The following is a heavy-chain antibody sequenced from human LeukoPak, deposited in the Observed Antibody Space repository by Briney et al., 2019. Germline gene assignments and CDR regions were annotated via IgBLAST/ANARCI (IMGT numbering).Heavy chain of an antibody. J-gene: IGHJ5*02. CDR3: ARDHCSSTSCGPRWFDP. Sequence: PSETLSLTCTVSGGSISSYYWSWIRQPPGKGLEWIAYIYYSGSTNYNPSLKSRVTISVDTSKNQFSLKLSSVTAADTAVYYCARDHCSSTSCGPRWFDPWGQGTLVTVSS. V-gene: IGHV4-59*01. CDR1: GGSISSYY. D-gene: IGHD2-2*01. CDR2: IYYSGST.